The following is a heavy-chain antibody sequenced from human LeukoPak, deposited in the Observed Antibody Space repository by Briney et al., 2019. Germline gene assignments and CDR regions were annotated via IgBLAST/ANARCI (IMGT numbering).Heavy chain of an antibody. J-gene: IGHJ3*02. CDR3: ARGGYSGSYYGAFDI. CDR2: ISGSGGST. V-gene: IGHV3-23*01. D-gene: IGHD1-26*01. CDR1: GFNFSNYA. Sequence: GGSLRLSCAASGFNFSNYAMSWVRQAPGKGLEWVSVISGSGGSTYYADSVKGRFTISIDNAKNTLYLQMNSLRAEDTAVYYCARGGYSGSYYGAFDIWGQGTMVTVSS.